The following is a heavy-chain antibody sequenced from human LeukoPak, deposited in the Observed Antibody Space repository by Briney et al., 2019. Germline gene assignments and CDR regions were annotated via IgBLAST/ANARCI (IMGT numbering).Heavy chain of an antibody. CDR2: IIPIFGTA. CDR3: ASVRRQLPYYYYYYMDV. Sequence: SVKVSCKASGGTFSSYAISWVRQAPGQGLEWMGGIIPIFGTANYAQKFQGRVTITADESTSTAYMELSSLRSEDTAVYYCASVRRQLPYYYYYYMDVWGKGTTVTVSS. D-gene: IGHD2-2*01. J-gene: IGHJ6*03. CDR1: GGTFSSYA. V-gene: IGHV1-69*13.